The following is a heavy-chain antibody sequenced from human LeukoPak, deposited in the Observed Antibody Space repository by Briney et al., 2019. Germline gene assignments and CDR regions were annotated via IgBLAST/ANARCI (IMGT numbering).Heavy chain of an antibody. J-gene: IGHJ4*02. V-gene: IGHV7-4-1*02. CDR3: ARGSIGAPHHFDY. Sequence: ASVTVSCKASGYTFNTYGMNWVRQAPGQGLEWMGWINTNTGNPTYAQGFTGQFVFSLDTSVSTAYLQISSLKAEDTAVYYCARGSIGAPHHFDYWGQGTLVTVSS. CDR2: INTNTGNP. CDR1: GYTFNTYG. D-gene: IGHD3-10*01.